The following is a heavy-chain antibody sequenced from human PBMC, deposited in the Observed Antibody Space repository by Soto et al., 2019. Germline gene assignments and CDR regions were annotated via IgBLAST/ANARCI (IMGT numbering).Heavy chain of an antibody. Sequence: GWSLRLSCAASGFTFSSYNMNRVRQAPGKGLEWVSSSSSSSSYIYYADSVKGRFTISRENAKNSLYLQTNSLRAEDTAVYYCARSGVGAINPASGTDYWGQGTLVTVSS. CDR1: GFTFSSYN. V-gene: IGHV3-21*01. D-gene: IGHD1-26*01. CDR2: SSSSSSYI. J-gene: IGHJ4*02. CDR3: ARSGVGAINPASGTDY.